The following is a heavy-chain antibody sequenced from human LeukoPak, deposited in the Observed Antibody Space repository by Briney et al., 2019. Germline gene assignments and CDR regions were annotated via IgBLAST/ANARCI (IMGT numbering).Heavy chain of an antibody. V-gene: IGHV1-46*01. CDR3: ARDATYYYGSGSY. J-gene: IGHJ4*02. CDR1: GYTFTSYY. Sequence: ASVKVSCKASGYTFTSYYMHWVRQAPGQGLEWMGIINPSGGSTSYAQEFQGRVTMTRDMSTSTAYMELSSLRSEDTAVYYCARDATYYYGSGSYWGQGTLVTASS. D-gene: IGHD3-10*01. CDR2: INPSGGST.